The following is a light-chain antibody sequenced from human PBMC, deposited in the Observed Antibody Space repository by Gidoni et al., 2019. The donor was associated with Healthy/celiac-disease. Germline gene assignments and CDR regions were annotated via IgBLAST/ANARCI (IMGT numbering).Light chain of an antibody. V-gene: IGKV3-15*01. CDR3: QKYNNWPPIT. CDR2: GAS. Sequence: IVMTQSPATLSGSPGESATLDCRASKSVSSNLAWYQQKPGQAPRLLIYGASTRATGIPARFSGSGSGTEFTLTNSSLQSEDFAVYYCQKYNNWPPITFGPGTKVDIK. CDR1: KSVSSN. J-gene: IGKJ3*01.